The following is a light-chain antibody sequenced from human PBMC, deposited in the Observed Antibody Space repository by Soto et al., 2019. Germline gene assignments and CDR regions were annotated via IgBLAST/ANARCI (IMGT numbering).Light chain of an antibody. CDR2: DAS. J-gene: IGKJ4*01. CDR1: QSVSSY. V-gene: IGKV3-11*01. Sequence: EIVLTQSPATLSLSPGNRATLSCRASQSVSSYLAWYQQKPGQAPRLLIYDASNWATGIPARFSGSGSGTDFPLTITSLEPEDFAVYYCQQRSNWPSTFGGGTKVEIK. CDR3: QQRSNWPST.